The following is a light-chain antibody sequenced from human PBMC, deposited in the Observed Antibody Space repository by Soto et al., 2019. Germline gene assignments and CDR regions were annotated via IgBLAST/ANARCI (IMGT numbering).Light chain of an antibody. J-gene: IGKJ4*01. Sequence: EIVLTQSPATLSLSPGERATLSCRASQSVSSYLAWYQQKPGQAPRLLIYDASNRATVIPARFSGSGSGTDFTLTISSLEPEDFAVYYCQQRSNWPRTFGGGTKVESK. CDR2: DAS. V-gene: IGKV3-11*01. CDR3: QQRSNWPRT. CDR1: QSVSSY.